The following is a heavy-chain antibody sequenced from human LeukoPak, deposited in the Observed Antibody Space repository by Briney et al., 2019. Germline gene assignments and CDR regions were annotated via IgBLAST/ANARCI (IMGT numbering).Heavy chain of an antibody. CDR3: AKEYSSGWSELYYYGMDV. J-gene: IGHJ6*02. CDR1: GFTFSSYA. CDR2: ISWNSGSI. V-gene: IGHV3-9*01. Sequence: GGSLRLSCAASGFTFSSYAMHWVRQAPGKGLEWVSGISWNSGSIGYADSVKGRFTISRDNAKNSLYLQMNSLRAEDTALYYCAKEYSSGWSELYYYGMDVWGQGTTVTVSS. D-gene: IGHD6-19*01.